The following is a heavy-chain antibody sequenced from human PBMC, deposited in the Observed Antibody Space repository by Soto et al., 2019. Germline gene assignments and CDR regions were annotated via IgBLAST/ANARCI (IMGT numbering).Heavy chain of an antibody. CDR2: ISAYNGNT. J-gene: IGHJ4*02. CDR1: GYTFTSYG. D-gene: IGHD2-21*02. V-gene: IGHV1-18*01. CDR3: ARVVTAISMYYFDY. Sequence: QVQLVQSGAEVKKPGASVKVSCKASGYTFTSYGLSWVRQAPGPGLEWMGWISAYNGNTNYAQKIQGRVTMTTDTSTSTAYMELRSLRSDDTAVYYCARVVTAISMYYFDYWGQGTLVTVSS.